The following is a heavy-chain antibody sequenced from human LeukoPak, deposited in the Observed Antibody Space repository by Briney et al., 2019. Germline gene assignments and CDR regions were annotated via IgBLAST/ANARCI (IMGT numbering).Heavy chain of an antibody. J-gene: IGHJ4*02. D-gene: IGHD5-18*01. CDR2: ISYDGSSK. CDR1: GFTFSSYG. V-gene: IGHV3-30*18. CDR3: AKDRGYSYGYFDY. Sequence: GRSLRLSCAASGFTFSSYGMHWVRQAPGKGLEWVAVISYDGSSKYYADSVKGRFTISRDNSKNTLYLQMNSLRAEDTAVYYCAKDRGYSYGYFDYWGQGTLVTVSS.